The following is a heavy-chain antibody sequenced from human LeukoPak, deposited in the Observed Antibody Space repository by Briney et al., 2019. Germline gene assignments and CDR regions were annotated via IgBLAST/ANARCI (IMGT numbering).Heavy chain of an antibody. CDR2: IYYSGST. V-gene: IGHV4-59*01. Sequence: SETLSLTCTVSGGSISSYYWSWIRQPPGKGLEWIGYIYYSGSTNYNPSLKSRVTISVDTSKNQFSLKLISVTAADTAVYYCARARDGYNSAYFDYWGQGTLVTVSS. J-gene: IGHJ4*02. CDR1: GGSISSYY. D-gene: IGHD5-24*01. CDR3: ARARDGYNSAYFDY.